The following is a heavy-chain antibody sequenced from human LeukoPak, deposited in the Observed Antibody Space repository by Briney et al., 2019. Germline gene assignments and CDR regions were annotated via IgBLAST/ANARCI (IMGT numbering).Heavy chain of an antibody. D-gene: IGHD3-9*01. CDR1: GFTVSSNY. Sequence: GGSLRLSCAGSGFTVSSNYMSWVRQAPGKGPEWVSVIYSGGSTCYADSVKGRFTISRHNSKNTLYLQMNSLKPEDTAVYFCARTGLTGYYNPLFDYWGQGTLVTVSS. CDR2: IYSGGST. CDR3: ARTGLTGYYNPLFDY. V-gene: IGHV3-53*04. J-gene: IGHJ4*02.